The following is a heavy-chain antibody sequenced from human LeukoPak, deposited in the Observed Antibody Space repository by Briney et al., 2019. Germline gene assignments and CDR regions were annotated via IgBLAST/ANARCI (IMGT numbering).Heavy chain of an antibody. D-gene: IGHD6-13*01. Sequence: SETLSLTCAVYGGSFSGYYWSWIRQPPGKGLEWIGEINHSGSTNYNPSLKSRVTISVDMSKNQFSLKLSSVTAADTAVYYCARDTRIAAAGTFDYWGQGTLVTGSS. J-gene: IGHJ4*02. CDR3: ARDTRIAAAGTFDY. V-gene: IGHV4-34*01. CDR2: INHSGST. CDR1: GGSFSGYY.